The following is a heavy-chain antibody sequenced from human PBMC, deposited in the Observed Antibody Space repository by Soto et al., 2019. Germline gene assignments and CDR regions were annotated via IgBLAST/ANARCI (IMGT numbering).Heavy chain of an antibody. J-gene: IGHJ4*02. CDR1: GFTFSGGHW. Sequence: EVLVVESGGGLVQPGGSLRLSCAVSGFTFSGGHWMKWVRQAPGKGLEWVATIKEDGRETYYVDSVKGRFTISRDSAKNSLYLQMNSLRVEDTAVYYCASTRGYWGQGTLVTVSS. CDR2: IKEDGRET. CDR3: ASTRGY. D-gene: IGHD3-3*01. V-gene: IGHV3-7*03.